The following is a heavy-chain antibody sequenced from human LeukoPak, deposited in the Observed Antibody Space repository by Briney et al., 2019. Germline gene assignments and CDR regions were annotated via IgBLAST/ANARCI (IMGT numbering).Heavy chain of an antibody. D-gene: IGHD5-12*01. CDR2: IYYSGST. Sequence: KTSETLSLTCTVSGGSISSYYWSWIRQPPGKGLEWIGYIYYSGSTNYNPSLKSRVTMSVDTSKNQFSLKLSSVTAADTAVYYCARDPRSGYELFDYWGQGTLVTVSS. J-gene: IGHJ4*02. CDR1: GGSISSYY. V-gene: IGHV4-59*12. CDR3: ARDPRSGYELFDY.